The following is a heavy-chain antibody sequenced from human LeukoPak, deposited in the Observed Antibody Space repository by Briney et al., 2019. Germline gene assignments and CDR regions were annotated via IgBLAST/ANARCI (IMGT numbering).Heavy chain of an antibody. V-gene: IGHV5-51*01. Sequence: GESLKISCKGSGYSFSTYWIGWVRQMPGKGLEWMGIIYPGDSDTRYSPSFQGQVTISADRSSSTAYLQWSSLKPSDAAMYYCARLGVGATSFDYWGQGTLVTASS. CDR2: IYPGDSDT. CDR3: ARLGVGATSFDY. D-gene: IGHD1-26*01. CDR1: GYSFSTYW. J-gene: IGHJ4*02.